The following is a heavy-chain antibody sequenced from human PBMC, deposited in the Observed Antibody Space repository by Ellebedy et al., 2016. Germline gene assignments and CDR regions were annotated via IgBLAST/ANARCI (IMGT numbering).Heavy chain of an antibody. J-gene: IGHJ5*02. Sequence: GESLKISCKGSGYSFTSYWISWVRQMPGKGLEWMGRIDPSDSYTNYSPSFQGHVTISADKSISTAYLQWSSLKASDTAMYYCARGYCSGGSCYSNWFDPWGQGTLVTVSS. D-gene: IGHD2-15*01. CDR3: ARGYCSGGSCYSNWFDP. CDR1: GYSFTSYW. V-gene: IGHV5-10-1*01. CDR2: IDPSDSYT.